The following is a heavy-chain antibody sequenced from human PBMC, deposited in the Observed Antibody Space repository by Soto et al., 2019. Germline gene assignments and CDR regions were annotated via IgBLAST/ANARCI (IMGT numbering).Heavy chain of an antibody. CDR1: GFTFNYYP. J-gene: IGHJ6*02. V-gene: IGHV3-30-3*01. CDR2: ISFDGSNK. D-gene: IGHD6-19*01. Sequence: QMQLVESGGGVVQPGEPLRLSCAASGFTFNYYPMHWVRQTPGKGLEWVAVISFDGSNKYYADSVKGRFTISRDNSKNMLYVQMNSLRAEDAAVYYCARLPGALVAVLYIYPLDGREAMSDVDVWGQGTTVSVSS. CDR3: ARLPGALVAVLYIYPLDGREAMSDVDV.